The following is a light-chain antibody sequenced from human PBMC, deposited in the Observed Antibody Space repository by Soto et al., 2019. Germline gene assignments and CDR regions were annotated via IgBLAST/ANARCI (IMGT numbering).Light chain of an antibody. Sequence: EIVLTQSPATLSLSPGEGATLSCGASQSVGSSYLAWYQQKPGLAPRLLIYDASSRATGIPDRFSGSGSGTACTLTISRLDPEDFAVYYGQQYRSFPFTFGPGTKVDI. CDR2: DAS. J-gene: IGKJ3*01. CDR3: QQYRSFPFT. CDR1: QSVGSSY. V-gene: IGKV3D-20*01.